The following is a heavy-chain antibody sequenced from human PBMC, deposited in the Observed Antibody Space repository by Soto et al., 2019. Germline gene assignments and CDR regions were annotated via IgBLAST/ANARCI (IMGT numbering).Heavy chain of an antibody. V-gene: IGHV4-59*01. J-gene: IGHJ4*02. CDR2: VYYTGST. CDR1: GDSISTFY. Sequence: KPSETLSLTCTVSGDSISTFYWGWMRQSPGKELEWIGYVYYTGSTNYNPSLKSRVTISVDRSKNQLSLKLTSANAADTAVYYCARGRTVRNYADDSSDYFYFFDYWGQGTQVTAPQ. D-gene: IGHD3-22*01. CDR3: ARGRTVRNYADDSSDYFYFFDY.